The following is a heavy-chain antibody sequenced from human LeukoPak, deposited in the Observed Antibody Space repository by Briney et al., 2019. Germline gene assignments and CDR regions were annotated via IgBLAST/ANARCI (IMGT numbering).Heavy chain of an antibody. Sequence: GGSLRLSCAASGFTFSSYAMSWVRQAPGKGLEWVAVISYDGSNKYYADSVKGRFTISRDNSKNTLYLQMNSLRAEDTAVYYCAKRNRELEGATYFDYWGQGTLVTVSS. CDR3: AKRNRELEGATYFDY. CDR1: GFTFSSYA. D-gene: IGHD1-26*01. J-gene: IGHJ4*02. CDR2: ISYDGSNK. V-gene: IGHV3-30*18.